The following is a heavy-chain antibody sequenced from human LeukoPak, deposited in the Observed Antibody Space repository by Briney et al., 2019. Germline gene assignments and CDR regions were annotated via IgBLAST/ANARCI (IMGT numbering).Heavy chain of an antibody. V-gene: IGHV3-21*01. CDR2: ISSSSSYI. J-gene: IGHJ4*02. CDR1: GFTFSSYA. Sequence: GGSLRLSCAASGFTFSSYAMSWVRQAPGKGLEWVSSISSSSSYIYYADSVKGRFTISRDNAKNSLYLQMNSLRAEDTAVYYCARDLVGAPYWGQGTLVTVSS. D-gene: IGHD1-26*01. CDR3: ARDLVGAPY.